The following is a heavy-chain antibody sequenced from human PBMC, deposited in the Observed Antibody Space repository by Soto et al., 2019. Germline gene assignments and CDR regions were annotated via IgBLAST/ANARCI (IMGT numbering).Heavy chain of an antibody. J-gene: IGHJ6*02. D-gene: IGHD3-9*01. CDR3: ARDARGTRGFDEMDI. CDR1: GYMFTYYH. CDR2: INPNGGDT. V-gene: IGHV1-46*01. Sequence: ASVKVSCKASGYMFTYYHVHWVRQAPGQGLEWMGIINPNGGDTRYAQKFQGRVTMTRDTSFNLVYMEMSGLMSDDTAVYYCARDARGTRGFDEMDIWGQGTTVTV.